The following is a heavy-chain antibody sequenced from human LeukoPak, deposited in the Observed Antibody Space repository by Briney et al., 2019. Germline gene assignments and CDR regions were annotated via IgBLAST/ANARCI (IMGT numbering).Heavy chain of an antibody. D-gene: IGHD5-12*01. CDR2: ISGSGGST. J-gene: IGHJ4*02. CDR1: GFTFSNYA. Sequence: PGGSLRLSCAASGFTFSNYAMSWVRQAPGKGLEWVSAISGSGGSTFYADSVKGRFTISRDNSKNTLYLQMNSLRAEDTAVFYCAKRGYSGYDPFDYWGQGTLVTVSS. V-gene: IGHV3-23*01. CDR3: AKRGYSGYDPFDY.